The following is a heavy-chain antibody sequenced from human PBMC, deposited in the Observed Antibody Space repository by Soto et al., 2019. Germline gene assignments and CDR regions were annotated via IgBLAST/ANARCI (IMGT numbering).Heavy chain of an antibody. J-gene: IGHJ4*02. V-gene: IGHV3-23*01. CDR1: RFTFSSSV. Sequence: PWGSLRLSCTASRFTFSSSVMSWVRQAPGKGLEWVSAISGSGGSTYYADSVKGRFTISRDNSKNTLYLQMNSLRAEDTAVYYCAKEKKAWISPKMVYWRQGTLVTVSS. D-gene: IGHD5-12*01. CDR2: ISGSGGST. CDR3: AKEKKAWISPKMVY.